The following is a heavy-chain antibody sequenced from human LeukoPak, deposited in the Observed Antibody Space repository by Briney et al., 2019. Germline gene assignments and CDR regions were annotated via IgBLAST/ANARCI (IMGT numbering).Heavy chain of an antibody. J-gene: IGHJ5*02. CDR3: ARDPMVRGVIGTNWFDP. Sequence: PGGSLRLSCAASGFTFSSYGMHWVRQAPGKGLEWVAFIRYDGSNKYYADSVKGRFTISRDNSKNTLYLQMNSLRAEDTAVYYCARDPMVRGVIGTNWFDPWGQGTLVTVSS. CDR1: GFTFSSYG. V-gene: IGHV3-30*02. CDR2: IRYDGSNK. D-gene: IGHD3-10*01.